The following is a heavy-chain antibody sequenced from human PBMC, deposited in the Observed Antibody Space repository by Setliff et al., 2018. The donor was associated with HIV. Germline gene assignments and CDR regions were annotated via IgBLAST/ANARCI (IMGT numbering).Heavy chain of an antibody. CDR2: SNHVGST. CDR1: GGSLSGHY. CDR3: ARHRGATSHRSYYYYMDV. Sequence: SETLSLTCAVYGGSLSGHYGSWIRQPPGKGLEWIGESNHVGSTNYNSSLQSRVTISADTSRNHFSLRLGSVTAADTAVYYCARHRGATSHRSYYYYMDVWGKGTTVTVSS. V-gene: IGHV4-34*01. J-gene: IGHJ6*03. D-gene: IGHD2-2*01.